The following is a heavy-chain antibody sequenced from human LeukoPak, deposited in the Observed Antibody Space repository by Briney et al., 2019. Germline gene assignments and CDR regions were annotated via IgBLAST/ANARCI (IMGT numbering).Heavy chain of an antibody. CDR3: ATAHYGSWMGDAFDI. D-gene: IGHD3-10*01. CDR2: IIPIFGTA. J-gene: IGHJ3*02. CDR1: GGTFSSYA. V-gene: IGHV1-69*06. Sequence: GASVKVSCKASGGTFSSYAISWVRQAPGQGLEWMGGIIPIFGTANYAQKFQGRVTITADKSTSTAYMELSSLRSEDTAVYYCATAHYGSWMGDAFDIWGQGTMVTVSS.